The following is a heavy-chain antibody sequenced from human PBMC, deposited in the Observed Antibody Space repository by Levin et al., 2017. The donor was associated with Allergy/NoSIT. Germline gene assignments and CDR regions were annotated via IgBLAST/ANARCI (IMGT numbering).Heavy chain of an antibody. CDR2: LDTKTGDT. CDR3: ARGLLDY. V-gene: IGHV1-2*02. Sequence: GGSLRLSCKASGFIFTDKYMHWVRQAPGQGLEWMGWLDTKTGDTNYAQKFQGRVTMTRDTSVSTAYLDLNSLKFDDTATYYCARGLLDYWGQGTLVIVSA. D-gene: IGHD1-26*01. CDR1: GFIFTDKY. J-gene: IGHJ4*02.